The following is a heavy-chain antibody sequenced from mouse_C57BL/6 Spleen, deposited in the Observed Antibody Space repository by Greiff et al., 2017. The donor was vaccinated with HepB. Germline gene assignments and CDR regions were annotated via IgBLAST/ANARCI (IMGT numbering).Heavy chain of an antibody. CDR3: ARDDALRGYFDY. Sequence: QVQLQQPGAELVKPGASVKMSCKASGYTFTSYWITWVKQRPGQGLEWIGDIYPGSGSTNYNEKFKSKATLTVDTSSSTAYMQLSSLTSEDSAVYYCARDDALRGYFDYWGQGTTLTVSS. D-gene: IGHD2-12*01. CDR1: GYTFTSYW. J-gene: IGHJ2*01. V-gene: IGHV1-55*01. CDR2: IYPGSGST.